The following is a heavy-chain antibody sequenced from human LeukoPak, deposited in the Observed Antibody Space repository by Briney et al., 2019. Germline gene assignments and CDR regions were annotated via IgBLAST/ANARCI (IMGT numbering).Heavy chain of an antibody. J-gene: IGHJ5*02. CDR2: INHSGST. CDR3: ARPLGYCSDSRCPQSWFDP. Sequence: SSETLSLTCAVYGGSFSGYYWSWIRQPPGKGLEWIGEINHSGSTNYNPSLKSRVTISVDTSKNQFSLKLSSVTAADTAVYYCARPLGYCSDSRCPQSWFDPWGQGTLVTVSS. V-gene: IGHV4-34*01. D-gene: IGHD2-15*01. CDR1: GGSFSGYY.